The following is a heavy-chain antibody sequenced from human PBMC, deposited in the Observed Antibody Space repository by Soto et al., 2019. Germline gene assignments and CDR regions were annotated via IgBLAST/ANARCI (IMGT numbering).Heavy chain of an antibody. D-gene: IGHD1-26*01. CDR2: TYPGGTT. V-gene: IGHV3-66*01. CDR3: AKEFRTSGSRNAFDL. CDR1: GFTVISNY. J-gene: IGHJ3*01. Sequence: EVQLVESGGGLVQPGGSLGLSCAASGFTVISNYMSWVRQAPGQGLEWVSVTYPGGTTYYADSVKGRFIISRDISKNTLDLQMNSLRAEDTAVYYCAKEFRTSGSRNAFDLRGQGTMVTVSS.